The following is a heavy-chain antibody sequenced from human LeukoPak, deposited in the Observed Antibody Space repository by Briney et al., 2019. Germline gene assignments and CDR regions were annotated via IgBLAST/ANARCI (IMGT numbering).Heavy chain of an antibody. Sequence: SETLSLTCTVSGGSISSSSYYWGWIRQPPGKGLEWIGSIYYSGSTYYNPSLKSRVTISVDTSKNQFSLKLSSVTAADTAVYYCARAYSSSWYYVDYWGQGTLVTVSS. J-gene: IGHJ4*02. CDR1: GGSISSSSYY. CDR3: ARAYSSSWYYVDY. CDR2: IYYSGST. D-gene: IGHD6-13*01. V-gene: IGHV4-39*01.